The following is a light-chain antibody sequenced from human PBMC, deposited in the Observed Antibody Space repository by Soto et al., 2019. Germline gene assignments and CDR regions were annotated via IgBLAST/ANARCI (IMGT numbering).Light chain of an antibody. J-gene: IGKJ4*01. CDR1: QSVSSL. Sequence: EIVLTQSPATLSLSPGERATLSCRASQSVSSLLAWYQQKSGQPPRLLISDASNRATGVPARFSGSGSGTDVTLISSSLGPEDFAVYYCQQRSNWPLSFGGGTKVEI. V-gene: IGKV3-11*01. CDR2: DAS. CDR3: QQRSNWPLS.